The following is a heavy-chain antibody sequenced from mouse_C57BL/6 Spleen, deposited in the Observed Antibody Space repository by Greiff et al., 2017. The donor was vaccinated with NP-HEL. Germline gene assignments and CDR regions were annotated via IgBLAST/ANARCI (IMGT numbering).Heavy chain of an antibody. D-gene: IGHD1-1*01. CDR1: GYTFTSYW. CDR3: SRRSYGYAMDY. CDR2: IDPSDSET. J-gene: IGHJ4*01. V-gene: IGHV1-52*01. Sequence: QVQLKQPGAELVRPGSSVKLSCTASGYTFTSYWMHWVRQSPKKGLEWIGNIDPSDSETHYNQKFKGKATLTVDKSSSTAYMQLSSLTSEDSAVYDWSRRSYGYAMDYWGQGTSVTVSS.